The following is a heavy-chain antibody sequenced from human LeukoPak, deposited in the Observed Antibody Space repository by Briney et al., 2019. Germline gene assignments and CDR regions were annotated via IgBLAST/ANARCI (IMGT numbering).Heavy chain of an antibody. CDR3: ARHGSSGRGPPSHWYFDL. CDR1: GYSFTSYW. J-gene: IGHJ2*01. Sequence: GESLKISCKGSGYSFTSYWIGWVRQMPGKGLEWMGIIYPGDSDTRYSPSFQGQVTISADKSISTAYLQWSSLKASDTAMYYCARHGSSGRGPPSHWYFDLWGRGTLVTVSS. V-gene: IGHV5-51*01. D-gene: IGHD6-19*01. CDR2: IYPGDSDT.